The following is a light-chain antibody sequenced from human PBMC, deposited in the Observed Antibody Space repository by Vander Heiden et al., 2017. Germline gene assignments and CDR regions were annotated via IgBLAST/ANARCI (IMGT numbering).Light chain of an antibody. CDR1: QDISNY. CDR2: AAS. CDR3: QQLNTYQT. V-gene: IGKV1-9*01. J-gene: IGKJ2*01. Sequence: IQLTQSPSSLSASVGDRVTITCRASQDISNYLAWYQQKPGKAPKLLIYAASTLEGGVSSRFSGSGSGTDFTLTISSLQPADFATYYCQQLNTYQTFGQGTKLEIK.